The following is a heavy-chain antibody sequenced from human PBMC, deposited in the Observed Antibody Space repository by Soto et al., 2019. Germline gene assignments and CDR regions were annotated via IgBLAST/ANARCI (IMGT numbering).Heavy chain of an antibody. V-gene: IGHV3-74*01. CDR2: INDDGSST. J-gene: IGHJ4*02. Sequence: EMQLVESGGGLVQPGGSRRLSCAASGFTFSNYWMHWVRQAPGKGLVWVSRINDDGSSTNYADSVKGRFTVSRDNAKNTLYLQMDSLRAEDTAVYHCARGIGYSEQDYWGQGTLVTVSS. CDR3: ARGIGYSEQDY. D-gene: IGHD2-15*01. CDR1: GFTFSNYW.